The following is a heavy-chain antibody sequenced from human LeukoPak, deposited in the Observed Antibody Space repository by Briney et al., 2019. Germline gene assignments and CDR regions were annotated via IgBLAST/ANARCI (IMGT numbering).Heavy chain of an antibody. V-gene: IGHV4-34*01. J-gene: IGHJ3*02. D-gene: IGHD3-22*01. CDR3: ARPGAYTYYYDSSGYTLRAFDI. CDR1: GGSSSGYY. Sequence: SATLSLTCAVYGGSSSGYYWCWIRQPPGKGREWRGEINPSGSTNYNPSLRSRVTISVDTSKNQFSLKLSSVTAADTAVYYCARPGAYTYYYDSSGYTLRAFDIWGQGTMVTVSS. CDR2: INPSGST.